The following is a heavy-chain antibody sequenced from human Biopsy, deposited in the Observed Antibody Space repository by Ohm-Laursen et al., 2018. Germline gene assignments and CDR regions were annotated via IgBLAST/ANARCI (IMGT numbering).Heavy chain of an antibody. V-gene: IGHV1-18*01. CDR3: ARPSTVTRAFDI. J-gene: IGHJ3*02. CDR2: INPHNGKP. Sequence: SVKVSCKASGYTFRNYGISWVRQAPGQGLEWMGWINPHNGKPNYAEKVQGRVTMTTDTSTSTAYMELRSLTSDDTAVYYCARPSTVTRAFDIWGQGTMVTVSS. D-gene: IGHD4-17*01. CDR1: GYTFRNYG.